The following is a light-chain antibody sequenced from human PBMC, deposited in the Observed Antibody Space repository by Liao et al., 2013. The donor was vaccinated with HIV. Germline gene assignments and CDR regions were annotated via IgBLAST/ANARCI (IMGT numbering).Light chain of an antibody. J-gene: IGLJ2*01. CDR3: QAWDISTVV. CDR1: NIGSKS. Sequence: SYELTQPPSVSVAPGKTARITCGGNNIGSKSVHWYQQKPGQAPVLVIYQDSKRPSGIPERFSGSNSGNTATLTISGTQAMDEADYYCQAWDISTVVFGGGTKLTAL. V-gene: IGLV3-21*01. CDR2: QDS.